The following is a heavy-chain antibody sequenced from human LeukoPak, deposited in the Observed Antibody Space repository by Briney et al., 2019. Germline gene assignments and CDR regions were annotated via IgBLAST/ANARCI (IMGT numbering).Heavy chain of an antibody. J-gene: IGHJ6*03. D-gene: IGHD3-10*01. Sequence: PSETLSLTCTVSGGSISSSSYYWGWIRQPPGKGLEWIGSIYYSGSTYYNPSLKSRVTISVDTSKNQFSLKLSSVTAADTAVYYCARNTDGSGSSLSYYYYYMDVWGKGTTVTVSS. CDR1: GGSISSSSYY. V-gene: IGHV4-39*01. CDR3: ARNTDGSGSSLSYYYYYMDV. CDR2: IYYSGST.